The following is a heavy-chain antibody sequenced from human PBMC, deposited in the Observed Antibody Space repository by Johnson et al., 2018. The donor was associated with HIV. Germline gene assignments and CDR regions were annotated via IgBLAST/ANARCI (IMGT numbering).Heavy chain of an antibody. CDR2: IWYDGSNK. CDR3: ASGLGIVGATRSAFDI. J-gene: IGHJ3*02. Sequence: QVQLVESGGGVVQPGRSLRLSCAASGFTFSSYAMHWVRQAPGKGLEWVAVIWYDGSNKYYADSVKGRFTISRDNSKNTLYLQMNSLRAEDTAVYYCASGLGIVGATRSAFDIWGQGTMVTVSS. CDR1: GFTFSSYA. D-gene: IGHD1-26*01. V-gene: IGHV3-30*04.